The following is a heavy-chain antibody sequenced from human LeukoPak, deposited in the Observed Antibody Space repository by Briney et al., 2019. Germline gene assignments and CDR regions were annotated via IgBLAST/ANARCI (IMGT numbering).Heavy chain of an antibody. CDR1: GGSISSSSYY. D-gene: IGHD3-3*01. J-gene: IGHJ5*02. CDR3: ARLRLGTHDFWSGYYKGDWFDP. CDR2: IYYSGST. V-gene: IGHV4-39*01. Sequence: PSETLSLTCTVSGGSISSSSYYWGWIRQPPGKGLEWIGSIYYSGSTYYNLSLKSRVTISVDTSKNQFSLKLSSVTAADTAVYYCARLRLGTHDFWSGYYKGDWFDPWGQGTLVTVSS.